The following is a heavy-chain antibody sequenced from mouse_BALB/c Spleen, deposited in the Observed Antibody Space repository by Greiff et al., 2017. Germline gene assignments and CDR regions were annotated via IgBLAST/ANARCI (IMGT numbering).Heavy chain of an antibody. CDR1: GFTFSSFG. D-gene: IGHD1-1*01. J-gene: IGHJ2*01. CDR3: ARSSYYGLDY. CDR2: ISSGSSTI. Sequence: DVKLVESGGGLVQPGGSRKLSCAASGFTFSSFGMHWVRQAPEKGLEWVAYISSGSSTIYYADTVKGRFTISRDNPKNTLFLQMTSLRSEDTAMYYCARSSYYGLDYWGQGTTLTVSS. V-gene: IGHV5-17*02.